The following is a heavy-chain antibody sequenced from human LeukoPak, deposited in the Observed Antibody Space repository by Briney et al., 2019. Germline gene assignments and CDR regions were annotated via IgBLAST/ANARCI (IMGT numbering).Heavy chain of an antibody. CDR3: VKDLGRYRNNCFDY. CDR2: ISSDGSNQ. V-gene: IGHV3-30*18. J-gene: IGHJ4*02. CDR1: GFTFSRYG. Sequence: GGSLRLSCAASGFTFSRYGMHWVRQAPGKGLEWVTVISSDGSNQYYADSVKGRFTISRDSSRNTLYLQMNSLRAEDTAVYYCVKDLGRYRNNCFDYWGQGTLVTVSS. D-gene: IGHD1-26*01.